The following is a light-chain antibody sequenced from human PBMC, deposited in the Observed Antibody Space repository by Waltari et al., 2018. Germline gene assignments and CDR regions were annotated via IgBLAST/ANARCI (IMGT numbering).Light chain of an antibody. Sequence: DIVITQSPDSLAVTPGERATLTCKSSQSVLYSSNNKNYLGWYQQKPGKPPRLLIYWASTRESGVPDRFSGSGSGTDFTLTISSLQAEDVAVYYCQQYFTTPTFGQGTKLEIK. CDR3: QQYFTTPT. CDR2: WAS. V-gene: IGKV4-1*01. J-gene: IGKJ2*01. CDR1: QSVLYSSNNKNY.